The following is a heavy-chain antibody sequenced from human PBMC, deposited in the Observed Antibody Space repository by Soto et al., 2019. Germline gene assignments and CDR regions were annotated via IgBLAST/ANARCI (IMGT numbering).Heavy chain of an antibody. CDR3: ARASATIAAAAIFDY. CDR1: GGAISSSKW. D-gene: IGHD6-13*01. CDR2: IYQSGST. J-gene: IGHJ4*02. Sequence: SETLSLTCAVSGGAISSSKWWSWVRQPPGKGLEWIGEIYQSGSTNYNPSLESRVRMSVDKSRNQFSLKLTSVSVADTAVYYCARASATIAAAAIFDYWGQGTLVTVSS. V-gene: IGHV4-4*02.